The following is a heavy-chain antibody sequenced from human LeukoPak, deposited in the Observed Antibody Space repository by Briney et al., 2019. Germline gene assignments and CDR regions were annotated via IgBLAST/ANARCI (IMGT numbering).Heavy chain of an antibody. CDR3: VRGPRYYDDSGFHYGVFDI. CDR1: EVTLTNNY. Sequence: GGSLRLSCAASEVTLTNNYMRWVRQAPGKGLQWVSVIYPGGNIYYADSVKGRFIISRDNSKNTLSLQMNSLTADGTAVYYCVRGPRYYDDSGFHYGVFDIGGQGTLVTVSS. V-gene: IGHV3-53*01. J-gene: IGHJ3*02. CDR2: IYPGGNI. D-gene: IGHD3-22*01.